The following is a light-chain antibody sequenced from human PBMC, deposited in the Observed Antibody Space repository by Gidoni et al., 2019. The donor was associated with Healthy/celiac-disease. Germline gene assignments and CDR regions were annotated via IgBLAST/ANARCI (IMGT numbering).Light chain of an antibody. CDR1: QSVSSY. V-gene: IGKV3-11*01. J-gene: IGKJ4*01. CDR3: QQRSNWPLALT. CDR2: DAS. Sequence: DIVLTPSPATLSLSPGERATLSCRASQSVSSYLAWYQQKPGQAPRLLIYDASNRATGIPARFSGSGSGTDFTLTISSLEPEDFAVYYCQQRSNWPLALTFXRGTKVEIK.